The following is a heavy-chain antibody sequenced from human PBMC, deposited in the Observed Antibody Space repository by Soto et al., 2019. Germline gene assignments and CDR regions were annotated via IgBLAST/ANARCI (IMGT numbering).Heavy chain of an antibody. CDR2: INSDGSST. V-gene: IGHV3-74*01. J-gene: IGHJ4*02. Sequence: GKGLVWVSRINSDGSSTSYADSVKGRFTISRDNAKNTLYLQMNSLRAEDTVLYCCAGGFIYGDSLDYCGEGTLGTVSS. CDR3: AGGFIYGDSLDY. D-gene: IGHD4-17*01.